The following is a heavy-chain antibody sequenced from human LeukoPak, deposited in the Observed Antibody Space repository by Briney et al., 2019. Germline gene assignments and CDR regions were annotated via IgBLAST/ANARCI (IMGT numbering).Heavy chain of an antibody. CDR3: AKTTVTSEEYFYYYMDV. J-gene: IGHJ6*03. D-gene: IGHD4-17*01. CDR2: IITYNGNT. CDR1: GYTFTSYA. V-gene: IGHV1-18*01. Sequence: ASVKVSCKTSGYTFTSYAISWVRQAPGQGLEWMGWIITYNGNTYHSQKLQGRVTMTTDTSTSTAYMELRSLRSDDTAVYYCAKTTVTSEEYFYYYMDVWGKGTTVTVSS.